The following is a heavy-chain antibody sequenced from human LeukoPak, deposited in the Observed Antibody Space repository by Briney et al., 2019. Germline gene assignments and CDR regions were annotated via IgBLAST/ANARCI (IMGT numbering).Heavy chain of an antibody. J-gene: IGHJ4*02. CDR3: AKEGFDS. CDR2: ISNSGGST. Sequence: GGPWGLSCEAPGFLFSTYAMIWVPKAQGKGLEWVSSISNSGGSTYYADPVKGRFTISRDNSKNTLYLQMNSLRAEDTAVYYCAKEGFDSWGQGTLVTVSS. CDR1: GFLFSTYA. V-gene: IGHV3-23*01.